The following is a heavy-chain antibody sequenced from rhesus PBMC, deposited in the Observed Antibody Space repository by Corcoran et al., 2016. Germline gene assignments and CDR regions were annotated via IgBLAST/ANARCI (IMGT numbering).Heavy chain of an antibody. V-gene: IGHV4-65*01. CDR2: ISGSSGST. CDR3: ARGTGYSGSWNFFDY. J-gene: IGHJ4*01. CDR1: GGSISSSNW. Sequence: QVQLQESGPGLVKPSETLSLTCAVSGGSISSSNWWSWIRQPPGKGLEWIGYISGSSGSTYYNPSLRSRVNISTDTSKNQFSLKLSSVTAADTAVYYCARGTGYSGSWNFFDYWGQGVLVTVSS. D-gene: IGHD6-25*01.